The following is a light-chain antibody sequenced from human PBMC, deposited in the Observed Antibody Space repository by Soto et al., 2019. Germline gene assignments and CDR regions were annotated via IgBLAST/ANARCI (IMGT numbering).Light chain of an antibody. CDR3: QRYDKLPPT. CDR2: DAS. Sequence: IQMTQSPSSLSASVGDRVTITCQASQDITKYLNWYRQKPGKAPNLLIYDASKLKTVVPSRFSGTGSGTYFPLTISSLQHEDIATYFSQRYDKLPPTFGGGTRVEIK. CDR1: QDITKY. V-gene: IGKV1-33*01. J-gene: IGKJ4*01.